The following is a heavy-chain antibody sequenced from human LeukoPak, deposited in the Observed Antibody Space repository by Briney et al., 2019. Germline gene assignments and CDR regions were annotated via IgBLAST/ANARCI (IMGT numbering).Heavy chain of an antibody. Sequence: GGSLRLSCAASGFTVSSNYMSWVRQAPGKGLEWVSVIYSGGSTYYADSVKGRFTISTDNSKNTLYLQMNSPRAEDTAVYYCARHRRVTTAYFDYWGQGTLVTVSS. CDR2: IYSGGST. V-gene: IGHV3-66*02. CDR1: GFTVSSNY. J-gene: IGHJ4*02. D-gene: IGHD4-17*01. CDR3: ARHRRVTTAYFDY.